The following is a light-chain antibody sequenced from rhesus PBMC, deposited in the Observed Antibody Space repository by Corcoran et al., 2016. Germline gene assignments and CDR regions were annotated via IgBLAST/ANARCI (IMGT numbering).Light chain of an antibody. CDR3: QQYKSYPT. CDR1: QGISSY. Sequence: DIQMTQSPSSLSASVGDTVTITCRASQGISSYLNWFQQKPGKAPKLLIYAATTLQSGVPSRFSGSGSGTEFTLTISSLQPEDFATYYCQQYKSYPTFGQGTKVEIK. V-gene: IGKV1-28*02. J-gene: IGKJ1*01. CDR2: AAT.